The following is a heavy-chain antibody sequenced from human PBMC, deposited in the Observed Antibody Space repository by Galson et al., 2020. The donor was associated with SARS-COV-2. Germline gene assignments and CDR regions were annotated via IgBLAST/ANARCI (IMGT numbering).Heavy chain of an antibody. J-gene: IGHJ4*02. CDR2: VFSSGNT. D-gene: IGHD4-17*01. V-gene: IGHV4-59*08. Sequence: ETSETLSLTCTVSVGSISPYYWSWNRQPPGKGLEWIAYVFSSGNTGYNPSLKSRVTISVDRSRNQFSLKVSSVTAADTAVYYCARGVSKTTFDSWGQGILVTVSS. CDR3: ARGVSKTTFDS. CDR1: VGSISPYY.